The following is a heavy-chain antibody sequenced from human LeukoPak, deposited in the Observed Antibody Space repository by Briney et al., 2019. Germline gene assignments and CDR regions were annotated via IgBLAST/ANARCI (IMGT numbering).Heavy chain of an antibody. Sequence: RPSETLPLTCAVYGGSFSGYYWSWTRQPPGKGLEWIGSMFYSGTTYYNPSLKSRVTISGDTSKNQFSLRVNSVTAADTAVYYCARVKNSGSYYWNNWFDPWGQGTLVTVSS. CDR3: ARVKNSGSYYWNNWFDP. CDR1: GGSFSGYY. CDR2: MFYSGTT. J-gene: IGHJ5*02. V-gene: IGHV4-34*12. D-gene: IGHD1-26*01.